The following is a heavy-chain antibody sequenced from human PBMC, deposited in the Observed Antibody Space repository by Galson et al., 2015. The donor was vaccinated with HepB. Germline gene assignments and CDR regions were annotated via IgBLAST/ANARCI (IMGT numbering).Heavy chain of an antibody. Sequence: SLRLSCAASGFTFSSYAMHWVRQAAGKGLEYVSAISSNGGSTYYADSVKGKFTISRDNSKNTLYLQMSSLGAEDTAVYYCLKDIGTTGYDILTGHPSGFDYWGQGTLVTASS. CDR2: ISSNGGST. J-gene: IGHJ4*02. CDR1: GFTFSSYA. D-gene: IGHD3-9*01. V-gene: IGHV3-64D*06. CDR3: LKDIGTTGYDILTGHPSGFDY.